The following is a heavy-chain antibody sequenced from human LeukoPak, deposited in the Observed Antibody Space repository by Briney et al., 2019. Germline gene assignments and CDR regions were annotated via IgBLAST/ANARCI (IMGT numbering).Heavy chain of an antibody. CDR1: GFTFSSHW. D-gene: IGHD4-23*01. CDR2: ISYDGSYK. J-gene: IGHJ4*02. CDR3: ARGARKGDDYGGFFDY. V-gene: IGHV3-30*03. Sequence: GGSLRLSCAASGFTFSSHWMTWVRQAPGKGLEWVTVISYDGSYKDYPDSVKGRFTISRDNSKNTLYLQMNSLRPEDTAVYYCARGARKGDDYGGFFDYWGQGTLVTVSS.